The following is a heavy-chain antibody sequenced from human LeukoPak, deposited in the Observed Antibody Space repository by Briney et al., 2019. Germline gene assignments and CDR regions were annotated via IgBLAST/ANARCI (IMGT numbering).Heavy chain of an antibody. J-gene: IGHJ6*03. V-gene: IGHV1-18*01. D-gene: IGHD2-2*01. CDR2: ISAYNGNT. CDR3: AAGDCSSTSCRYYYYYYMDV. CDR1: GYTFTSYG. Sequence: GASVKVSCKASGYTFTSYGISWVRQAPGQGLEWMGWISAYNGNTNYAQKLQGRVTMTTDTSTSTAYMELRSLRSDDTAVYYCAAGDCSSTSCRYYYYYYMDVWGKGTTVTVSS.